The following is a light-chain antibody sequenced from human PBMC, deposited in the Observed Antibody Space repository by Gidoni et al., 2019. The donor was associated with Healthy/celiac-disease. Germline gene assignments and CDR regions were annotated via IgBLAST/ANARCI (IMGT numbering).Light chain of an antibody. CDR1: QGLSSY. V-gene: IGKV3-15*01. J-gene: IGKJ4*01. CDR2: GAS. CDR3: QQHDSWPLT. Sequence: EVVMTPSATLSSVSAGGAATPSCEARQGLSSYLAWYQQKPGQAPRLLIYGASTRATGVPARFSGSGSGSEFTLTISSLQSEDFAVYYCQQHDSWPLTFGGGTKVEIK.